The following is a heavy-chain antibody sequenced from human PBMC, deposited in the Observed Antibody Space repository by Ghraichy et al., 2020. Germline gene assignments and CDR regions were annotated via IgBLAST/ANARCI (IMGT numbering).Heavy chain of an antibody. J-gene: IGHJ5*02. D-gene: IGHD3-16*01. CDR3: ATGGRGST. CDR1: GFTFSSYW. CDR2: IKHDGSAQ. V-gene: IGHV3-7*03. Sequence: LSLTCAASGFTFSSYWMSWVRQAPGKGLEWVANIKHDGSAQYYVDSMKGRFTISRDNAKNFLYLQMNSLRAEDTAVYYCATGGRGSTWGQGTLVTVSS.